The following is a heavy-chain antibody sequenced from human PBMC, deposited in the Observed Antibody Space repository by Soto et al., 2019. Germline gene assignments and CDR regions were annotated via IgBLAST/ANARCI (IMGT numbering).Heavy chain of an antibody. V-gene: IGHV1-3*01. CDR3: ARESTRTTAPDY. D-gene: IGHD4-17*01. J-gene: IGHJ4*02. Sequence: GASVKVSCKASGYTLSSYSMHWVRQAPGQRLEWMGWFNAGSGNTKYSQKFQGRVTITRDTSATTAYMELSSLRYEDTAVYYCARESTRTTAPDYWGQGTLVTVSS. CDR1: GYTLSSYS. CDR2: FNAGSGNT.